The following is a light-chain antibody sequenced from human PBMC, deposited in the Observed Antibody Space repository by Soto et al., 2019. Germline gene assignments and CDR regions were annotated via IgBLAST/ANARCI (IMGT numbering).Light chain of an antibody. J-gene: IGKJ4*01. V-gene: IGKV1-16*01. CDR3: QQYQRYPPS. CDR1: HPININ. CDR2: AAT. Sequence: DIHMTQSPSSLSASVGDRVTITCRASHPININLVWFQQKPGKAPKSLIYAATNLQSGVPSRFSGSGGRIDFSLTISSLQPEDVATYYCQQYQRYPPSFGGGTKLEIK.